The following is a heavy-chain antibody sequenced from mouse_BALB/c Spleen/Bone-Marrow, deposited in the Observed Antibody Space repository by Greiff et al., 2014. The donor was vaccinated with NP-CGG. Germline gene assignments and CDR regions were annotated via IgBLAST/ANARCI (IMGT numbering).Heavy chain of an antibody. CDR2: SNPSNGGS. CDR1: GYTFSNYY. Sequence: VNLVESGAELVKPGASVKLSCKASGYTFSNYYMYWVKQRPGQGLEWIGESNPSNGGSNFNEKFRSKATLTVDKSSSTAYMQLSSLTSEDSAVYYCTRSNYGYWYFDVWGAGTTVTVSS. D-gene: IGHD1-1*01. J-gene: IGHJ1*01. CDR3: TRSNYGYWYFDV. V-gene: IGHV1S81*02.